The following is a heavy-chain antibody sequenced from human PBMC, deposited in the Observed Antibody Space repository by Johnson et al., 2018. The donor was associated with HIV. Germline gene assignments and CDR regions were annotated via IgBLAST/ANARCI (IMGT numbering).Heavy chain of an antibody. J-gene: IGHJ3*02. D-gene: IGHD5-24*01. CDR2: ISWNSGSI. V-gene: IGHV3-9*01. Sequence: EVQLVESGGGLVQPGRSLRLSCAASGFSFDDYAMHWVRQVPGKGLEWVSGISWNSGSIDYADSVKGRFTISRDNSKNTLYLQMNSLRAEDTAVYYCARACRDGYTCDAFDIWGQGTLVTVSS. CDR3: ARACRDGYTCDAFDI. CDR1: GFSFDDYA.